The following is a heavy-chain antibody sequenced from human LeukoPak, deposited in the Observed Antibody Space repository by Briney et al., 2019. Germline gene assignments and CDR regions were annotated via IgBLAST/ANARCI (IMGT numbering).Heavy chain of an antibody. J-gene: IGHJ4*02. D-gene: IGHD3-3*01. Sequence: KTSETLSLTCAVSGGSISSGGYSWSWIRQPPGKGLEWIGYIYHSGSTYYNPSLKSRVTISVDRSKNQFSLKLSSVTAADTAVYYCARAMSGYLSYWGQGTLVTVSS. CDR1: GGSISSGGYS. CDR3: ARAMSGYLSY. V-gene: IGHV4-30-2*01. CDR2: IYHSGST.